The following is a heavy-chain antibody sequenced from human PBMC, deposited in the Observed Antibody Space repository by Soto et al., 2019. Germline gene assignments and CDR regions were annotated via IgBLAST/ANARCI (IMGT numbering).Heavy chain of an antibody. CDR3: ARGEYSSSGGYMDV. V-gene: IGHV3-48*01. CDR1: GFTFSSYS. Sequence: GGSLRLSCAASGFTFSSYSMNWVRQAPGKGLEWVSYISSSSSTIYYADSVKGRFTISRDNAKNSLYLQMNSLRAEDTAVYYCARGEYSSSGGYMDVWGKGTTVTSP. CDR2: ISSSSSTI. D-gene: IGHD6-6*01. J-gene: IGHJ6*03.